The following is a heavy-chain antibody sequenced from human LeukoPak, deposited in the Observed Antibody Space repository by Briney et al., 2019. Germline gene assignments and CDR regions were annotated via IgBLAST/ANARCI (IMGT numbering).Heavy chain of an antibody. J-gene: IGHJ3*02. Sequence: SETLSLTCTVSGASVSSYYWSWIRQPPGKGLEWIGHIYYSGSTNYNPSLKSRVTISVDTSKNHFSLKVTSVTAADTAVYYCARVGPTDDYGDSHDAFDIWGQGTLVAVSS. D-gene: IGHD4-17*01. CDR1: GASVSSYY. V-gene: IGHV4-59*02. CDR2: IYYSGST. CDR3: ARVGPTDDYGDSHDAFDI.